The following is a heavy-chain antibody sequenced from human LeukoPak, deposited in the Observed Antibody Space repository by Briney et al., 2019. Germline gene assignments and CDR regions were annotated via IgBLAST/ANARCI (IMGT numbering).Heavy chain of an antibody. CDR1: GFIFSTYA. CDR2: ITASGGST. Sequence: GSLRLSCAASGFIFSTYAMNWVRQAPGKGLEWVSLITASGGSTYHADSVKGRFTISRDNSKNTLYLQMNSLRAEDTAVYYCARSLGLMVYAFYYFDYWGQGTLVTVSS. J-gene: IGHJ4*02. V-gene: IGHV3-23*01. CDR3: ARSLGLMVYAFYYFDY. D-gene: IGHD2-8*01.